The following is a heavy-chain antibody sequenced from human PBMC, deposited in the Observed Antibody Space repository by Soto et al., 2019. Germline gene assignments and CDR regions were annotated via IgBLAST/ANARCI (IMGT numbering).Heavy chain of an antibody. CDR1: GGSISSSSYS. D-gene: IGHD1-1*01. Sequence: SETLSLTCTVSGGSISSSSYSWGWIRQSPDKGLEWIGYIYNSGRYNYNPSLESRLTISIDTSKNQFSLRLASVTAADTAVYYCARTLPNRQLFDSWSQGTLVTV. CDR2: IYNSGRY. V-gene: IGHV4-61*05. CDR3: ARTLPNRQLFDS. J-gene: IGHJ4*02.